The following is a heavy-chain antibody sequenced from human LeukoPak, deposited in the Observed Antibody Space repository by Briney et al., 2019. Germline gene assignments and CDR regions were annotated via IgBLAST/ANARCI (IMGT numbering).Heavy chain of an antibody. Sequence: GGSVRLSCAASGFTFSSYEMKWVRHARGEGLEWVSYIISSGSTIYYADSVKGRFTISRDNAKNSLYLQMNSLRAEDTAVYYCARSAWRYYGSGSYYTDYWGQGTLVTVSS. CDR2: IISSGSTI. V-gene: IGHV3-48*03. CDR1: GFTFSSYE. J-gene: IGHJ4*02. D-gene: IGHD3-10*01. CDR3: ARSAWRYYGSGSYYTDY.